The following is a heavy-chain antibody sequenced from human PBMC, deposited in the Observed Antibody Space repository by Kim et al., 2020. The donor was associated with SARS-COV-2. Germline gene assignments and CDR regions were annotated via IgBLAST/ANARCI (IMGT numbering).Heavy chain of an antibody. V-gene: IGHV3-30*18. CDR1: GFIFNTYG. J-gene: IGHJ4*02. CDR2: ISSDGSYK. CDR3: AKKMPGRLEELPDY. Sequence: GGSLRLSCAASGFIFNTYGMHWVRQAPGKGLEWVASISSDGSYKYYAESVKGRLTVSRDNSKNTLYLQMNSLRGEDTAVYYCAKKMPGRLEELPDYWGQGSLVTVSP. D-gene: IGHD1-26*01.